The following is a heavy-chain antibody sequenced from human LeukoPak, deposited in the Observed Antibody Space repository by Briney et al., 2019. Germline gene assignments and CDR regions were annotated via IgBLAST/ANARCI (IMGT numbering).Heavy chain of an antibody. V-gene: IGHV3-20*04. CDR1: GFTFDDYG. Sequence: GGSLRLSCAVSGFTFDDYGMSWVRQAPGKGVEWVSGINWNGGSTGYVDSVKGRFTISRDNAKNSLHLQMNSLRAEDTALYYCARDISSGWYFDYWGQGTLVTVSS. D-gene: IGHD6-19*01. CDR2: INWNGGST. J-gene: IGHJ4*02. CDR3: ARDISSGWYFDY.